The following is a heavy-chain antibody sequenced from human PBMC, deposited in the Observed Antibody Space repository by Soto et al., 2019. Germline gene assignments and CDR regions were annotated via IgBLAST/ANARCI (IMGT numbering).Heavy chain of an antibody. CDR2: ISGSSSTI. CDR1: GFTFSSYS. D-gene: IGHD3-16*01. Sequence: EVQLVESGGGLVQPGGSLRLSCAASGFTFSSYSMNWVRQAPGKGLEWVSYISGSSSTIYYADSVKGRFTISRHNAKNSLYLQMNSLRAEDTAVYYCARDFWGLDYWGQGTLVTVSS. CDR3: ARDFWGLDY. J-gene: IGHJ4*02. V-gene: IGHV3-48*01.